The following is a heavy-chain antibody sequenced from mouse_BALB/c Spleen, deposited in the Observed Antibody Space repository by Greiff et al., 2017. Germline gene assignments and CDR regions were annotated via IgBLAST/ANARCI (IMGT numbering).Heavy chain of an antibody. V-gene: IGHV7-3*02. Sequence: EVHLVESGGGLVQPGGSLRLSCATSGFTFTDYYMSWVRQPPGKALEWLGFIRNKANGYTTEYSASVKGRFTISRDNSQSILYLQMNTLRAEDSATYYCGRGYDGFAYWGQGTLVTVAA. D-gene: IGHD2-14*01. J-gene: IGHJ3*01. CDR2: IRNKANGYTT. CDR3: GRGYDGFAY. CDR1: GFTFTDYY.